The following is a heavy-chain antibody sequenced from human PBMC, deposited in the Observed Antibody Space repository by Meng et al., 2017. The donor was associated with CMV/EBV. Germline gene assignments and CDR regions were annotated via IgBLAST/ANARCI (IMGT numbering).Heavy chain of an antibody. D-gene: IGHD2-15*01. J-gene: IGHJ4*02. Sequence: QVPWVEAGAEVTKPGSSVTVTCKASGGTFSSYAMSWVRQPPGQGLEWMGGIIPIFGTANYAQKFKGRVMITADESTSTAYMEMSSLRSEETVVYYCARVCGGSCFDYWGQGTLVTVSS. CDR3: ARVCGGSCFDY. CDR2: IIPIFGTA. V-gene: IGHV1-69*01. CDR1: GGTFSSYA.